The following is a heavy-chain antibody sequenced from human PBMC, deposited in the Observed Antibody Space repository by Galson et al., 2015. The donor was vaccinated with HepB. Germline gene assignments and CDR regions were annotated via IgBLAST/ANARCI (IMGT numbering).Heavy chain of an antibody. CDR3: AKGIVEWHLGGAFDI. Sequence: LRLSCAASGFTFSNYAMIWVRQAPGKGLEWVSAISHSGTSTYYADSVKGRFTISRDNSKNTMYVQINSLRAEDTAEYYCAKGIVEWHLGGAFDIWGQGTMVTVSA. CDR1: GFTFSNYA. J-gene: IGHJ3*02. CDR2: ISHSGTST. V-gene: IGHV3-23*01. D-gene: IGHD2-15*01.